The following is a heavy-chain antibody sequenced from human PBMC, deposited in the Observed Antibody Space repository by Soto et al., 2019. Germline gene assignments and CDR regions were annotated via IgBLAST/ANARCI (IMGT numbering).Heavy chain of an antibody. CDR2: IYYSGST. CDR1: GGSVSSDSYY. CDR3: ARYCSGGSCLD. V-gene: IGHV4-61*01. Sequence: QVQLQESGPGLVKPSETLSLTCTLSGGSVSSDSYYWSWIRQPPGKELEWIGYIYYSGSTYYNPSLRSRVTMSVDTSKNQFSLNLSSVTAADTAVYYCARYCSGGSCLDWGQGTLVIVSS. J-gene: IGHJ4*02. D-gene: IGHD2-15*01.